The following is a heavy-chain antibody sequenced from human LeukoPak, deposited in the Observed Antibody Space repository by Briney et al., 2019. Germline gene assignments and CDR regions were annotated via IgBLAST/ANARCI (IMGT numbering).Heavy chain of an antibody. CDR1: GFTFSSYA. CDR2: LYASGSA. V-gene: IGHV3-66*03. J-gene: IGHJ3*02. CDR3: AREQSIAARLDAFDI. D-gene: IGHD6-6*01. Sequence: GGSLRLSCAASGFTFSSYAMSWVRQTPGKGLEWVSVLYASGSAYYTDSVKGRFTISRDNSKDTLYLQMNSLRAEDTAVYYCAREQSIAARLDAFDIWGQGTMVTVSS.